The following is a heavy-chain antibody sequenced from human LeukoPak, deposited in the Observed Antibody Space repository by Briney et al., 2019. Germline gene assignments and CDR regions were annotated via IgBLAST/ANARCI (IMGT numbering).Heavy chain of an antibody. D-gene: IGHD2-2*01. CDR2: INPNSGGT. V-gene: IGHV1-2*02. CDR3: ARKSAVRSTSEFDF. J-gene: IGHJ4*02. CDR1: GYTFTGYY. Sequence: ASLTVSCKASGYTFTGYYINWVRQAPGQGLEWMGWINPNSGGTNYPQKFQGRVTMTSDTSISTAYMELTSLRSDDSAVYYCARKSAVRSTSEFDFWGQGTLVTVSS.